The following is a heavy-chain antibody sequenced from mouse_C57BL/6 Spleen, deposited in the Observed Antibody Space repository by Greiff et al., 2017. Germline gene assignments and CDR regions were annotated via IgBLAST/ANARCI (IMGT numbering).Heavy chain of an antibody. CDR1: GYAFSSSW. J-gene: IGHJ3*01. D-gene: IGHD6-1*01. CDR2: IYPGDGDT. V-gene: IGHV1-82*01. CDR3: AGSHNCASFAY. Sequence: QVQLQQSGPELVKPGASVKISCKASGYAFSSSWMHWVKQRPGKGLEWIGRIYPGDGDTNYNGKFKGKATLAADKSSSTAYMQLSSLTSEDSAVYYCAGSHNCASFAYWGQGTLVTVSA.